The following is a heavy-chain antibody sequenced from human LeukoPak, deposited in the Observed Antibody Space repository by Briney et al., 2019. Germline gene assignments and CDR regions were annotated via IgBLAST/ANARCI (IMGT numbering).Heavy chain of an antibody. D-gene: IGHD3-22*01. CDR1: GFTFSSYW. V-gene: IGHV3-7*01. CDR2: IKQDGSEK. CDR3: ATHYYDSSGFIPGYYYGMDV. J-gene: IGHJ6*02. Sequence: GGYLRLSCAASGFTFSSYWMSWVRQAPGKGLEWVANIKQDGSEKYYVDSVKGRFTISRDNAKNSLYLQMNSLRAEDTAVYYCATHYYDSSGFIPGYYYGMDVWGQGTTVTVSS.